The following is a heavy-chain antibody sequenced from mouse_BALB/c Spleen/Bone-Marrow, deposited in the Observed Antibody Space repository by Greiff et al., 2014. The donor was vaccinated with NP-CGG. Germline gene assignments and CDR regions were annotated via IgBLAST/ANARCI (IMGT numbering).Heavy chain of an antibody. CDR1: GFAFSSYD. CDR3: TRHELGLFDY. D-gene: IGHD4-1*01. J-gene: IGHJ2*01. CDR2: ISNGGCST. V-gene: IGHV5-12-1*01. Sequence: EVKLVESGGGLVKPGGSLKLSCAASGFAFSSYDMSWVRQTPEKRLEWVAYISNGGCSTYYPDTVKGRFTISRDNAKNTLYLQMSSLKSEDTAMYYCTRHELGLFDYWGQGTTLTVSS.